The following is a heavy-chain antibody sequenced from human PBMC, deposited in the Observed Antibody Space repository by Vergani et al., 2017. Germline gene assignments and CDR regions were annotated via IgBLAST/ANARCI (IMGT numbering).Heavy chain of an antibody. V-gene: IGHV1-8*01. D-gene: IGHD2-2*01. CDR1: GYTFTSYD. CDR3: ARVTSCSSASCRPYYYYYYMDV. Sequence: QVQLVQSGAEVKKPGASVKVSCKASGYTFTSYDINWVRQATGQGLEWMGWMNPNSGNTGYAQKFQGRVTMTRNTSISTAYMELSSLRSEDTAVYYCARVTSCSSASCRPYYYYYYMDVWGKGTTVTVSS. CDR2: MNPNSGNT. J-gene: IGHJ6*03.